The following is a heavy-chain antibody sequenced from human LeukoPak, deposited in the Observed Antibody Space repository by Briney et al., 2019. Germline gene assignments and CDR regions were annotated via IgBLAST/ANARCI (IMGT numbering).Heavy chain of an antibody. J-gene: IGHJ4*02. D-gene: IGHD5-12*01. V-gene: IGHV3-74*01. CDR3: AGAYSAYDPFDY. CDR2: LNADGNSI. Sequence: GGSLRLSCAASGFTFSTYWMSWVRQAPGKGLEWVSRLNADGNSITYADSVRGRFTISRDNAKNTVHLQMNSLRVEDTAIYFCAGAYSAYDPFDYWGQGILVTVSS. CDR1: GFTFSTYW.